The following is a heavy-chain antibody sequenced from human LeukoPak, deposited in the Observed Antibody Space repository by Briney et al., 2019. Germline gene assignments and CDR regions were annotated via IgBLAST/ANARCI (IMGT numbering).Heavy chain of an antibody. CDR2: IYTSGST. J-gene: IGHJ6*03. D-gene: IGHD3-3*01. CDR1: GGSISSGSYY. CDR3: ARHIKYYDFWSTTYYYYMDV. Sequence: PSQTLSLTCTVSGGSISSGSYYWSWIRQPAGKGLEWIGRIYTSGSTNYNPSLKSRVAISVDTSKNQFSLKLSSVTAADTAVYYCARHIKYYDFWSTTYYYYMDVWGKGTTVTVSS. V-gene: IGHV4-61*02.